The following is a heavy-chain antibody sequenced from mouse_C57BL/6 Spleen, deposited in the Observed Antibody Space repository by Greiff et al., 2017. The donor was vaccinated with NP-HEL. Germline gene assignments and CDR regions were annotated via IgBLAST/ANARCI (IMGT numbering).Heavy chain of an antibody. J-gene: IGHJ2*01. Sequence: VQLQQSGPELVKPGASVKISCKASGYAFSSSWMNWVKQRPGKGLEWIGRIYPGDGDTNYNGKFKGKATLTADKSSSTAYMQLISLTSEDSAVYFCARGLLSPYDLDYWGQGTTLTVSS. CDR1: GYAFSSSW. CDR2: IYPGDGDT. V-gene: IGHV1-82*01. CDR3: ARGLLSPYDLDY. D-gene: IGHD2-1*01.